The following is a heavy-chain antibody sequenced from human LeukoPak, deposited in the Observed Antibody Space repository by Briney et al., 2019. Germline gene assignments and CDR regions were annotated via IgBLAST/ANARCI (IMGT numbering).Heavy chain of an antibody. V-gene: IGHV3-7*01. CDR3: AREGGAARIDY. J-gene: IGHJ4*02. CDR2: IKQDGSEK. Sequence: GGSLRLSCAASGFTFSNYWMSWVRQAPGKGREGVANIKQDGSEKYYVDSVKGRFTISRDNAKNSLYLQMNSLRAEDTAVYYCAREGGAARIDYWGQGTLVTVSS. D-gene: IGHD6-6*01. CDR1: GFTFSNYW.